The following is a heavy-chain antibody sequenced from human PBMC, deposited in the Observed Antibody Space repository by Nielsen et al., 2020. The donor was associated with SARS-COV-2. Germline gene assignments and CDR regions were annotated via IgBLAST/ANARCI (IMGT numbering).Heavy chain of an antibody. J-gene: IGHJ6*02. CDR2: INHSGST. Sequence: VRQMPGKGLEWIGEINHSGSTNYNPSLKSRVTISVDTSKNQFSLKLSSVTAADTALYYCARERVGGITIFGVVTRYGMDVWGQGTTVTVSS. CDR3: ARERVGGITIFGVVTRYGMDV. D-gene: IGHD3-3*01. V-gene: IGHV4-34*09.